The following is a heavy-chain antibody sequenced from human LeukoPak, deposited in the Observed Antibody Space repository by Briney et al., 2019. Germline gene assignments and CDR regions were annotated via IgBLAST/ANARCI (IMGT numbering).Heavy chain of an antibody. Sequence: GGSLRLSCAASGFTFSSNWMHWVRQGPGKGLVWVSRINPDGSRTDYAESVKGRFTISRDNAKNSLYLQMNSLRAEDTAVYYCARDEGSSSWVTTALYYYYGMDVWGQGTTVTVSS. CDR1: GFTFSSNW. D-gene: IGHD6-13*01. J-gene: IGHJ6*02. CDR3: ARDEGSSSWVTTALYYYYGMDV. V-gene: IGHV3-74*01. CDR2: INPDGSRT.